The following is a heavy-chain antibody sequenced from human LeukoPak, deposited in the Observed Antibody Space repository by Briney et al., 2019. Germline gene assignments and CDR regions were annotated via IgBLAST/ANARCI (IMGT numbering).Heavy chain of an antibody. CDR3: ARGMTAVTGDFDY. Sequence: ASVKVSWKASGYTFTGYYMHWVRQAPGHGLECMGWINPNSGGTNYAQKFQGRVTMTRDTSISTAYMELSRLRSDDTAVYYCARGMTAVTGDFDYWGQGTLVTVSS. CDR2: INPNSGGT. J-gene: IGHJ4*02. D-gene: IGHD4-17*01. V-gene: IGHV1-2*02. CDR1: GYTFTGYY.